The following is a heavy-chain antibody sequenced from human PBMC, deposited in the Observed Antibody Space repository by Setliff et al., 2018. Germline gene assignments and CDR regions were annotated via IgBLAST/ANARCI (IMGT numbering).Heavy chain of an antibody. CDR3: ARINFYVSSGYYYAPDY. CDR1: GYTFTDYG. CDR2: ISPYTGNT. J-gene: IGHJ4*02. D-gene: IGHD3-22*01. V-gene: IGHV1-18*01. Sequence: ASVKVSCKASGYTFTDYGISWVRQAPGQGLEWMGWISPYTGNTFYAPQFQGRVIMTTDTSAKTAYMELRSLKSDDTALYYCARINFYVSSGYYYAPDYWGQGTLVTVSS.